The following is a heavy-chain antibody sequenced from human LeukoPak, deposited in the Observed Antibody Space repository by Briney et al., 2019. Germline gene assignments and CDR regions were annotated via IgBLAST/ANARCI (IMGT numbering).Heavy chain of an antibody. CDR1: GFTFSSYA. CDR3: AKDVVLLWFGELSRWFDP. V-gene: IGHV3-23*01. D-gene: IGHD3-10*01. J-gene: IGHJ5*02. Sequence: GGSLRLSCAASGFTFSSYAMSWVRQAPGKGLEWVSAISGSGGSTYYADSVKGRFTISRDNSKNTLYLQMNSLRAEGTAVYYCAKDVVLLWFGELSRWFDPWGQGTLVTVSS. CDR2: ISGSGGST.